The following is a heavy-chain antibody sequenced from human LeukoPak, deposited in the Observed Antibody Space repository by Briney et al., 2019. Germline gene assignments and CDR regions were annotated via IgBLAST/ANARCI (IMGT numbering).Heavy chain of an antibody. CDR3: ARVEDAEILTGYVAFDV. CDR1: GGTFSSYA. V-gene: IGHV1-69*13. Sequence: ASVKVSCKASGGTFSSYAISWVRQAPGQGLEWMGGIIPIFGTANYAQKFQGRVTITADESTSTAYMELSSLRSDDTAVFYCARVEDAEILTGYVAFDVWGQGTTVTVSS. CDR2: IIPIFGTA. D-gene: IGHD3-9*01. J-gene: IGHJ3*01.